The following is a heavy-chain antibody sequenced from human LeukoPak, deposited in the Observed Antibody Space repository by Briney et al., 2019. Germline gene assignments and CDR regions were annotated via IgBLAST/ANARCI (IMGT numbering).Heavy chain of an antibody. J-gene: IGHJ6*04. CDR3: AELGITMIGGV. CDR2: ISSSGSTI. Sequence: GGSLRLSCAASGFTVSNKYMTWVRQAPGKGLEWVSYISSSGSTIYYADSVKGRFTISRDNAKNSLYLQMNILRAEDTAVYYCAELGITMIGGVWGKGTTVTISS. CDR1: GFTVSNKY. D-gene: IGHD3-10*02. V-gene: IGHV3-11*04.